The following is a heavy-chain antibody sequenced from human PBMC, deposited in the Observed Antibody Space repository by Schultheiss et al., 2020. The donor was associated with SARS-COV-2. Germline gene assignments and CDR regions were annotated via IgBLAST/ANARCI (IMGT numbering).Heavy chain of an antibody. J-gene: IGHJ4*02. CDR3: ASQSMVRGVTQFDY. CDR1: GGSISSYY. V-gene: IGHV4-59*01. CDR2: IYYSGST. D-gene: IGHD3-10*01. Sequence: SQTLSLTCTVSGGSISSYYWSWIRQPPGKGLEWIGYIYYSGSTNYNPSLKSRVTISVDTSKNQFSLKLSSVTAADTAVYYCASQSMVRGVTQFDYWGQGTLVTVSS.